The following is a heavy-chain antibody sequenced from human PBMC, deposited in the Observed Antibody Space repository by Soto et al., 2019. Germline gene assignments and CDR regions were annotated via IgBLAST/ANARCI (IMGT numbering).Heavy chain of an antibody. CDR1: GFSFSTYG. Sequence: SLRLSYVASGFSFSTYGMHWVRQAPGKGLEWLAVIVNDGSNENHADSVKDRFTISRDNSINTLYLQMNSLRVEDTAFYYCVRDDIGDPNVLDMWGQGTMVTVS. CDR2: IVNDGSNE. D-gene: IGHD2-15*01. J-gene: IGHJ3*02. V-gene: IGHV3-33*01. CDR3: VRDDIGDPNVLDM.